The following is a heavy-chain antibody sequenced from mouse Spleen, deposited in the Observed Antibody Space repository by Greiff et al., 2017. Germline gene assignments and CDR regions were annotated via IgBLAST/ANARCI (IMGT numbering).Heavy chain of an antibody. CDR3: ANYGRGAWFAY. Sequence: EVKLMESGGGLVKPGGSLKLSCAASGFTFSSYGMSWVRQTPEKRLEWVATISGGGSYTYYPDSVKGRFTISRDNAKNNLYLQMSSLRSEDTALYYCANYGRGAWFAYWGQGTLVTVSA. J-gene: IGHJ3*01. CDR1: GFTFSSYG. CDR2: ISGGGSYT. V-gene: IGHV5-9-2*01. D-gene: IGHD1-1*01.